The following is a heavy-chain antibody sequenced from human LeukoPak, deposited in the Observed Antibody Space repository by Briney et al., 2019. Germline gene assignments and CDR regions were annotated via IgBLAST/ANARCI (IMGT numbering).Heavy chain of an antibody. CDR3: AKERKYYYDSTGYPGYDY. CDR1: GFTFSNYG. J-gene: IGHJ4*02. CDR2: IRYDGTNK. D-gene: IGHD3-22*01. V-gene: IGHV3-30*02. Sequence: GGSLRLSCAASGFTFSNYGMHWVRQAPGKGLEWVAFIRYDGTNKYYADSVKGRLTISRDNSKNTLYLQKNSLRAEDTAVYFCAKERKYYYDSTGYPGYDYWGQGTLVTVSS.